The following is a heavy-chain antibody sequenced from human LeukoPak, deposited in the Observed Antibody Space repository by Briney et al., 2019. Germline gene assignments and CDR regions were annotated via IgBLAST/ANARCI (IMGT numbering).Heavy chain of an antibody. CDR3: AKEPYYCSGGSCGANWFDP. Sequence: GGSLRLSCAASGFTFSSYAMSWVRQAPGKGPEWVSAISGRGGSTYYADSVKGRFTISRDNSKNTLYLQMNSLRAEDTAVYYCAKEPYYCSGGSCGANWFDPWGQGTLVTVSS. CDR1: GFTFSSYA. D-gene: IGHD2-15*01. CDR2: ISGRGGST. J-gene: IGHJ5*02. V-gene: IGHV3-23*01.